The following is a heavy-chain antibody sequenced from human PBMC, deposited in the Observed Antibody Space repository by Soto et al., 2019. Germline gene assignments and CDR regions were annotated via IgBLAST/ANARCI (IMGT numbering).Heavy chain of an antibody. CDR1: GGSISSGGNY. CDR3: ASKARDGYNRAVDY. D-gene: IGHD5-12*01. CDR2: FYYSGTTI. J-gene: IGHJ4*02. Sequence: SETLSLTCTVSGGSISSGGNYWTWIRQPPGKGLEWMGYFYYSGTTINYNPSLKSRFTFSVDTSKNQFSLKLSSVTAADTAVYYCASKARDGYNRAVDYWGQGTLVTVSS. V-gene: IGHV4-61*08.